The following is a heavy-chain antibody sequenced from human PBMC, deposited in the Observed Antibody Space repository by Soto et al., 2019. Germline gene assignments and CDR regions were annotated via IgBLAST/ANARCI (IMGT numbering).Heavy chain of an antibody. CDR2: VNPSTGNS. D-gene: IGHD1-1*01. J-gene: IGHJ4*02. V-gene: IGHV1-8*01. Sequence: QVQLVQSGAEVRKPGASVKVSCEASGYTFTSYDIYWVRQATGQGLEWMGWVNPSTGNSGYAQKFQGRVNMTSDTSISTAHMELSSLRSEDTAVYDCARRAETNGWNGFGADKYYFDFWGQGNLVTVSS. CDR3: ARRAETNGWNGFGADKYYFDF. CDR1: GYTFTSYD.